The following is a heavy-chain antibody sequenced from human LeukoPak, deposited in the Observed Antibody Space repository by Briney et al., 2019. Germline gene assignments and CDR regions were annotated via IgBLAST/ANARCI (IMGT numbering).Heavy chain of an antibody. Sequence: PSETLSLTCAVYGGSFSGYYWSWIRQPPGKGLEWIGEINHSGITTYNPSLKSRVTMSLDTSKNQFSLNLTSVAASDTAVYYCARRGSGCDNWGQGTLVTVSS. CDR1: GGSFSGYY. CDR2: INHSGIT. V-gene: IGHV4-34*01. CDR3: ARRGSGCDN. J-gene: IGHJ4*02. D-gene: IGHD1-26*01.